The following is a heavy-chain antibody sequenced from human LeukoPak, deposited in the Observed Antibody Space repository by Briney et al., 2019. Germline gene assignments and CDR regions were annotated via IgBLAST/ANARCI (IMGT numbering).Heavy chain of an antibody. CDR2: IRPNSGDT. CDR3: ARNYGHNSKYFDF. V-gene: IGHV1-2*02. J-gene: IGHJ4*02. CDR1: GYTFTVYF. D-gene: IGHD4-17*01. Sequence: GASVKVSCKASGYTFTVYFIHWVRQAPGQGLEWMGWIRPNSGDTHYAQRFQGRVIMTRDTSVSTAHMELSSLRSDDTAIYYCARNYGHNSKYFDFWGQGTLVTVSS.